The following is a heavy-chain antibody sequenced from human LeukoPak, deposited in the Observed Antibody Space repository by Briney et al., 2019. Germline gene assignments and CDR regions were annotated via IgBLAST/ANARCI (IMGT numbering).Heavy chain of an antibody. CDR1: GGSFSGYY. Sequence: SETLSLTCAVYGGSFSGYYWSWMRQPPGKGLEWIGEINHSGSTNYNPSLKSRVTISVDTSKNQFSLKLSSVTAADTAVYYCARGQARWLQRWFDPWGQGTLVTVSS. V-gene: IGHV4-34*01. J-gene: IGHJ5*02. D-gene: IGHD5-24*01. CDR2: INHSGST. CDR3: ARGQARWLQRWFDP.